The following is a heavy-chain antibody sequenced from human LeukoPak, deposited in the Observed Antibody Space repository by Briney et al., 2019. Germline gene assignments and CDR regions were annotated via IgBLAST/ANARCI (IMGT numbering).Heavy chain of an antibody. J-gene: IGHJ5*02. Sequence: SETLSLTCTVSGGSISSHYWSWIRQPPGKGLEWIGYIYYSGTTNYNPSLKSRVTISVDTSKNQFSLKLSSVTAADTAVYYCARGPKLFDPWGQGTLVTVSS. V-gene: IGHV4-59*11. CDR2: IYYSGTT. CDR3: ARGPKLFDP. CDR1: GGSISSHY.